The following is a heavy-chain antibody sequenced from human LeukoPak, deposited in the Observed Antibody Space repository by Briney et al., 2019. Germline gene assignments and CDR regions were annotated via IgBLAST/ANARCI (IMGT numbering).Heavy chain of an antibody. J-gene: IGHJ3*02. CDR1: GYTFTGYY. Sequence: GASVKVSCKASGYTFTGYYMHWVRQAPGQGLEWMGWINPNSGGTNYAQKFQGRVTMTRDTSISTAYMELSGLRSDDTAVYYCGRALLRLAFDIWGQGTMVTVSS. CDR3: GRALLRLAFDI. D-gene: IGHD2-15*01. CDR2: INPNSGGT. V-gene: IGHV1-2*02.